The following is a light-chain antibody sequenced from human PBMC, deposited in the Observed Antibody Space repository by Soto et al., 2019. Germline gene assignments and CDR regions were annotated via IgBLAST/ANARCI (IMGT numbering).Light chain of an antibody. J-gene: IGKJ1*01. CDR1: QSISSY. V-gene: IGKV1-39*01. CDR3: RQSYRAPLT. CDR2: AAS. Sequence: IRMTQSPSSFSASTGDRVTITCRASQSISSYLNWYQQRPGKAPKLLIYAASTLQSGVPSRFSGSGSGTDFTLTISSLQPEDFATYYCRQSYRAPLTFGQGTKVDIK.